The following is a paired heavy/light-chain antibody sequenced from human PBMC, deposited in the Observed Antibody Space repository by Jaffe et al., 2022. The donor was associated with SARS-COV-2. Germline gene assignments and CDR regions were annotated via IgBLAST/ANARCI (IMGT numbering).Light chain of an antibody. V-gene: IGKV2-24*01. CDR3: MQASHFPYT. J-gene: IGKJ2*01. Sequence: DIVMTQTPLSSPVTLGQPASISCRSSQSLVHSDGDTYLSWLQQRPGQPPRLLIYKISNRFSGVPDRFSGSGSGTDFTLKISRVEAEDVGVYYCMQASHFPYTFGQGTRLEIK. CDR1: QSLVHSDGDTY. CDR2: KIS.
Heavy chain of an antibody. Sequence: EVQLLESGGGLVQPGGSLRLSCAASGFTFSSHTMNWVRQAPGKGLEWVSGISVSGTNTYYADSVKGRFTISRDNSKNTLYLQMNSLRAEDTAVYYCAKGRIVPDYWGQGTLITVSS. CDR1: GFTFSSHT. J-gene: IGHJ4*02. D-gene: IGHD2-2*01. CDR3: AKGRIVPDY. CDR2: ISVSGTNT. V-gene: IGHV3-23*01.